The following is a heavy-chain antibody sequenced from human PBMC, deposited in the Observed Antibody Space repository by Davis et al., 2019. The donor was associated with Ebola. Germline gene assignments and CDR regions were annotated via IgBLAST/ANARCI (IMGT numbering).Heavy chain of an antibody. D-gene: IGHD1-26*01. Sequence: PSETLSLTCAVYGGSFSGYYWSWIRQPPGKGLEWIGEINHSGSTNYNPSLKSRVTISVDTSKNQFSLKLNSVTAADTAVYYCARRVGAGSYFDYWGQGTLVTVSS. CDR2: INHSGST. J-gene: IGHJ4*02. CDR3: ARRVGAGSYFDY. CDR1: GGSFSGYY. V-gene: IGHV4-34*01.